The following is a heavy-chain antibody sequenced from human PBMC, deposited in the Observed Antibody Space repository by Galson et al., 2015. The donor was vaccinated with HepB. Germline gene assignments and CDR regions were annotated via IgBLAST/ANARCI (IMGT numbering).Heavy chain of an antibody. CDR3: ARLNGEAYSSSWYGGVWFDS. CDR2: IYYSGST. CDR1: GGSISSSSYY. J-gene: IGHJ5*01. V-gene: IGHV4-39*01. D-gene: IGHD6-13*01. Sequence: TLSLTCTVSGGSISSSSYYWGWIRQPPGKGLEWIGSIYYSGSTYYNPSLKSRVTISVDTSKNQFSLKLSSVTAADTAVYYCARLNGEAYSSSWYGGVWFDSWGQGTLVTVSS.